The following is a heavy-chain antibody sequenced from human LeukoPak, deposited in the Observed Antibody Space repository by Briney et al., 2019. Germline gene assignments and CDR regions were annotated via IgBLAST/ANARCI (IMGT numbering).Heavy chain of an antibody. CDR2: IWYDGSNK. Sequence: GGSLRLSCAASGFTFSSYGMHWVRQAPGKGLEWVAVIWYDGSNKYYADSVKGRFTISRDNSKNTLYLQMNSLRAEDTAVYYCARERNYDILTGYNYYGMDVWGQGTTVTVSS. J-gene: IGHJ6*02. D-gene: IGHD3-9*01. CDR3: ARERNYDILTGYNYYGMDV. CDR1: GFTFSSYG. V-gene: IGHV3-33*01.